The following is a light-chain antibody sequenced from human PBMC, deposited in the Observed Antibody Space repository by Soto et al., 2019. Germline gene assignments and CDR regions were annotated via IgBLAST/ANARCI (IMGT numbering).Light chain of an antibody. J-gene: IGKJ2*01. CDR2: DAS. CDR3: QQYNDWPPYI. Sequence: EIVMTQSPATLSVSPGERATLSCRASQSVRSNLAWYQRKPGQPPRLLIYDASTRATGIPARFSGSASGTEFTLTISSLQSEDFAVYYCQQYNDWPPYIFGQGTKLEIK. CDR1: QSVRSN. V-gene: IGKV3-15*01.